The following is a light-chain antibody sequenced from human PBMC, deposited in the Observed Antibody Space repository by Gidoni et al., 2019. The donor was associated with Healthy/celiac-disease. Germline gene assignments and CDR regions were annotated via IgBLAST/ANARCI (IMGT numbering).Light chain of an antibody. CDR3: QSYSTPIT. Sequence: DIQMTQSPSSLSASVGDRVTITCRASQSISSYLNWYQQKPGKAPKLLISAASSLQSGVPSRFSGSGSGTDFTLTISSLQPEDFATYYCQSYSTPITFGQGTRLEI. CDR1: QSISSY. J-gene: IGKJ5*01. CDR2: AAS. V-gene: IGKV1-39*01.